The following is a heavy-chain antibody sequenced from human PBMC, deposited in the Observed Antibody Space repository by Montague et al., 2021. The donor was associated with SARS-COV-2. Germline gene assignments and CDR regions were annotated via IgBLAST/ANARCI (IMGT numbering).Heavy chain of an antibody. V-gene: IGHV4-34*01. Sequence: SETLSLTCAVYGGSFSTYYWAWIRQSPGKGLEWIGDIDHSGNTNXXPSLKSRVSISVDTSSSQFSLYLTSVTAADAAVYYCARLLSWIAAAGTIHYFDYWGQGTLVTVSS. J-gene: IGHJ4*02. CDR2: IDHSGNT. CDR3: ARLLSWIAAAGTIHYFDY. D-gene: IGHD6-13*01. CDR1: GGSFSTYY.